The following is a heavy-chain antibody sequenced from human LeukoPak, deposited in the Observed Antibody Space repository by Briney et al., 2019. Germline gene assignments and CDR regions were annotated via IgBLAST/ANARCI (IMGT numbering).Heavy chain of an antibody. CDR1: GGSISGDY. D-gene: IGHD6-6*01. CDR3: ARHEPSRAGAFDI. CDR2: IHYSGRT. J-gene: IGHJ3*02. V-gene: IGHV4-59*08. Sequence: PSETLSLTCTVSGGSISGDYCSWIRQPPGKGLEWIGYIHYSGRTNYNPSLRSRVTISVDTSKNQFSLKLSSVTAADTAVYYCARHEPSRAGAFDIWGQGTMVTVSS.